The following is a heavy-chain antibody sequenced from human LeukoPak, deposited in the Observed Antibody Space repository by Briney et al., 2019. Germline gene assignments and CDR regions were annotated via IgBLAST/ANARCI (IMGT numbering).Heavy chain of an antibody. D-gene: IGHD5-18*01. J-gene: IGHJ4*02. Sequence: SETLSLTCTVSGGSISSSSYYWGWIRQPPGKGLEWIGSIYYSGSTYYNPSLKSRVTISVDTSKNQFSLKLSSVTAADTAVYYCARVSGYGPEIYFDYWGQGTLVTVSS. CDR1: GGSISSSSYY. CDR2: IYYSGST. CDR3: ARVSGYGPEIYFDY. V-gene: IGHV4-39*07.